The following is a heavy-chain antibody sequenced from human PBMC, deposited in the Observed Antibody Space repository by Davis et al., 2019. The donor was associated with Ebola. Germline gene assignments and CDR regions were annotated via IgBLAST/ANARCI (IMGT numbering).Heavy chain of an antibody. CDR1: GFTFSGSA. V-gene: IGHV3-73*01. D-gene: IGHD2-8*02. CDR3: ARELVVYAITSYGGWYSSGADY. CDR2: IRSKANSYAT. J-gene: IGHJ4*02. Sequence: GESLKISCAASGFTFSGSAMHWVRQASGKGLEWVGRIRSKANSYATAYAASVKGRFTISRDNAKNSLYLQMNSLRAEDTAVYYCARELVVYAITSYGGWYSSGADYWGQGTLVTVSS.